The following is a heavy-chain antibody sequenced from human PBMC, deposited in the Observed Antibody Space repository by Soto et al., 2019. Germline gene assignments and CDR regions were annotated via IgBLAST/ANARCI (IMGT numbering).Heavy chain of an antibody. CDR1: GDSVSSNSAA. Sequence: QTLSLTCAISGDSVSSNSAAWNWIRQSPSRGLEWLGRTYYRSKWYNDYAVSVKSRITINPDTSKNQFSLQLNSVTPEDTAVYYCARVQSSSIWLGYYYYYGMDVWGQGTKVTV. CDR2: TYYRSKWYN. V-gene: IGHV6-1*01. J-gene: IGHJ6*02. D-gene: IGHD6-13*01. CDR3: ARVQSSSIWLGYYYYYGMDV.